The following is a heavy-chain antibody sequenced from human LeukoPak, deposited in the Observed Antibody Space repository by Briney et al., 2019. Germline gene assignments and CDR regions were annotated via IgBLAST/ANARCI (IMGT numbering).Heavy chain of an antibody. Sequence: GGSLRLSCAASGFTFSTFAMLWVRQPRGKGLEWVPSIFPSGGEIHYADSVRGRFTISRDNSKSTLSLQMNSLRAEDTAIYYCVTYRQVMLPFEAWGQGTLVTVSS. J-gene: IGHJ5*02. V-gene: IGHV3-23*01. D-gene: IGHD5-18*01. CDR2: IFPSGGEI. CDR3: VTYRQVMLPFEA. CDR1: GFTFSTFA.